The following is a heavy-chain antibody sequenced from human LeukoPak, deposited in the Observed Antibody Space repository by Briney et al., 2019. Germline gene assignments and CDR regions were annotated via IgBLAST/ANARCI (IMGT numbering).Heavy chain of an antibody. Sequence: PSETLSLTCTVSGHFLSHGYYWGWIRQPPGKGLEYIGSIYPSGVTYYSSSLKSRVIISVDTSKNQFSLRVTSVTAADTAVYYCARNSGSYYKRRPDFDYWGQGTLVTVSS. CDR3: ARNSGSYYKRRPDFDY. CDR1: GHFLSHGYY. CDR2: IYPSGVT. V-gene: IGHV4-38-2*02. D-gene: IGHD3-10*01. J-gene: IGHJ4*02.